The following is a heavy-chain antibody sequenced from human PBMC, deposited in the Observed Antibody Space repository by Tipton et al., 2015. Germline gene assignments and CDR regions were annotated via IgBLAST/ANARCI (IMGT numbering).Heavy chain of an antibody. V-gene: IGHV4-30-4*01. Sequence: TLSLTCSVSGGSISSGNYFWSWVRQPPGKGLEWIGYIYYSGSTYYNPSLKSRVTISGDTSKNQFSLKLSSVTAADTAVHYCARHTVPAAIAAFDYWGQGTLVTVSS. CDR2: IYYSGST. J-gene: IGHJ4*02. D-gene: IGHD2-2*01. CDR1: GGSISSGNYF. CDR3: ARHTVPAAIAAFDY.